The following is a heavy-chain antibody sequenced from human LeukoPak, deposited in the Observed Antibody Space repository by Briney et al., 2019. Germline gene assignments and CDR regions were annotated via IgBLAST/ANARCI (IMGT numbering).Heavy chain of an antibody. CDR1: GFTFRSYA. J-gene: IGHJ4*02. CDR2: ISYDGSNK. D-gene: IGHD3-22*01. CDR3: ARDGAMIVVVILYYFDY. Sequence: GGSLRLSCAASGFTFRSYAMHWVRQAPGKGLEWVAVISYDGSNKYYADSVKGRFTISRDNSKNTLYLQMNSLRAEDTAVYYCARDGAMIVVVILYYFDYWGQGTLVTVSS. V-gene: IGHV3-30*01.